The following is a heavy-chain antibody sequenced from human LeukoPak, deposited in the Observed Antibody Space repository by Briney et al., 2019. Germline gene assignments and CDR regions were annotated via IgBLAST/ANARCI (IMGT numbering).Heavy chain of an antibody. CDR1: GFTFSSYE. D-gene: IGHD3-22*01. J-gene: IGHJ3*02. Sequence: PGGSLRLSCAASGFTFSSYEMNWVRQGPGKGLEWVSYISSSGSTKYYADSVKGRFTISRDNAKKSLYLQMNSLRAEDTAVYYCVTYYYDNSGYWDAFDIWGQGTMVTVSS. V-gene: IGHV3-48*03. CDR2: ISSSGSTK. CDR3: VTYYYDNSGYWDAFDI.